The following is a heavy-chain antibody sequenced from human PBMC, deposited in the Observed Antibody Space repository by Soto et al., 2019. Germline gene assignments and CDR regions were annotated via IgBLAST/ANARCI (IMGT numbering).Heavy chain of an antibody. J-gene: IGHJ6*02. V-gene: IGHV1-18*01. CDR3: AKNGQPPYYYYGLDV. Sequence: AAVKVSCKASGYTFTRYGISWVRQAPGQGLEWMGWISGYNGDTNYAQRFQDRVSMTIDTSTGTAYMELRSLTSDDTAIYYCAKNGQPPYYYYGLDVWGQGTKVTVSS. D-gene: IGHD2-8*01. CDR2: ISGYNGDT. CDR1: GYTFTRYG.